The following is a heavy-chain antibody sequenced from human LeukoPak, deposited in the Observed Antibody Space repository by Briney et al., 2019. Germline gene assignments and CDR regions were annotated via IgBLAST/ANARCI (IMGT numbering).Heavy chain of an antibody. CDR2: IYRSGST. V-gene: IGHV4-4*07. CDR1: SDSLSSYY. J-gene: IGHJ4*02. Sequence: SETLSLTCTVSSDSLSSYYWSWIRQPAGKGLDGIGRIYRSGSTSYNPSLNSRVTMSVDTSKNQFSLKVTSVTAADTAVYFCAREGNHWDLQQQFSYWGQGILVTVSS. CDR3: AREGNHWDLQQQFSY. D-gene: IGHD1-26*01.